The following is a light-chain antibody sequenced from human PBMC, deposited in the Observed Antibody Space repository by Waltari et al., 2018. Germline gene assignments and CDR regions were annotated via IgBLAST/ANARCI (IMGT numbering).Light chain of an antibody. V-gene: IGKV1-5*03. CDR1: QRIGIW. J-gene: IGKJ3*01. CDR2: EGT. Sequence: DIQMTQSPATLSGSMGDSVPIACRASQRIGIWLAWYQQKPGKAPKLLIYEGTSLERGVPSRFSASGSGTELPLTIRSLQPYDFATYYCQRYNSYPITFGPGTKVDI. CDR3: QRYNSYPIT.